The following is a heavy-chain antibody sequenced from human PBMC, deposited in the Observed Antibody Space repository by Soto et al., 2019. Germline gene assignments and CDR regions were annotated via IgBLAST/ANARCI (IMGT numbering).Heavy chain of an antibody. V-gene: IGHV3-74*01. CDR1: GFTFSSSW. CDR3: ARDWSSALNY. CDR2: INSDGTDT. Sequence: LRLSCAASGFTFSSSWMHWVRQAPGKGLVWVSHINSDGTDTNYADSVKGRFTISRDNAKSTVYLQMNSLRAEDTAAYYCARDWSSALNYWGQGSMVTVYS. J-gene: IGHJ4*02. D-gene: IGHD3-16*01.